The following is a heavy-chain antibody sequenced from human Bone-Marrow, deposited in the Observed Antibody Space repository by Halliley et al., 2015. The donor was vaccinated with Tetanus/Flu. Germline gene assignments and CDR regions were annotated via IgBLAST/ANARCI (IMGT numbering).Heavy chain of an antibody. CDR2: IFSNDHK. J-gene: IGHJ4*02. CDR3: ARAHDYGEPHDY. V-gene: IGHV2-26*01. Sequence: ALGWLAHIFSNDHKSYRSSLKNRVTISRDTSKSRVVLTMTNMNPADTATYFCARAHDYGEPHDYWGRGTLVTVSS. D-gene: IGHD4-17*01.